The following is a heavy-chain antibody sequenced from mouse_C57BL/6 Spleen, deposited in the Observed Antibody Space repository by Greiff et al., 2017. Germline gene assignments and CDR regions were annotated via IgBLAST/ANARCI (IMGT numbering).Heavy chain of an antibody. V-gene: IGHV5-17*01. CDR2: ISSGSSTI. J-gene: IGHJ4*01. CDR3: ARRDYYGNYGAMDY. Sequence: VQLKESGGGLVKPGGSLKLSCAASGFTFSDYGMHWVRQAPEKGLEWVAYISSGSSTIYYADTVKGRFTISRDNAKNTLFLQMTSLRSEDTAMYYCARRDYYGNYGAMDYWGQGTSVTVSS. CDR1: GFTFSDYG. D-gene: IGHD2-1*01.